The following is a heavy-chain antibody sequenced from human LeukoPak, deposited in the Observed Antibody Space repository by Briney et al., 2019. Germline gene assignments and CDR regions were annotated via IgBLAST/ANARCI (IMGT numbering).Heavy chain of an antibody. V-gene: IGHV3-21*01. Sequence: GGSLRLSCAASGFTFSSYSMNWVRQAPGKGLEWVSSISSSSSYIYYADSVKGRFTISRDNAKNSLYLQMNSLRAEDTAVYYCAREMGRGVIISGFDYWGQGTLVTVSS. J-gene: IGHJ4*02. CDR2: ISSSSSYI. CDR3: AREMGRGVIISGFDY. CDR1: GFTFSSYS. D-gene: IGHD3-10*01.